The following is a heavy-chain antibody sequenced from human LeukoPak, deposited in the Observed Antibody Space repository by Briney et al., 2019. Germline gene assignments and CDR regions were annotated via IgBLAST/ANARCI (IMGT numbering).Heavy chain of an antibody. CDR1: GGSFSGYY. D-gene: IGHD2-2*01. CDR2: INHSGST. Sequence: SETLSLTCAVYGGSFSGYYWSWIRQPPGKGLEWIGEINHSGSTNYNPSLKSRVTISVDTSKNQFSLKLSPVTAADTAVYYCARGPVVPAVTTVDYWGQGTLVTVSS. CDR3: ARGPVVPAVTTVDY. V-gene: IGHV4-34*01. J-gene: IGHJ4*02.